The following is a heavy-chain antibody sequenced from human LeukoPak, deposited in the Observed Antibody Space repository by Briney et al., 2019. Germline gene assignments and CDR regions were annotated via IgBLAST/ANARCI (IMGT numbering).Heavy chain of an antibody. CDR1: GFTFSSYA. V-gene: IGHV3-30-3*01. CDR3: ARDDTTYYDFWSGYYPGSPLVY. CDR2: ISYDGSNK. D-gene: IGHD3-3*01. Sequence: GGSLRLSCAASGFTFSSYAMHWVRQAPGKGLERVAVISYDGSNKYYADSVKGRFTISRDNSKNTLYLQMNSLRAEDTAVYYCARDDTTYYDFWSGYYPGSPLVYWGQGTLVTVSS. J-gene: IGHJ4*02.